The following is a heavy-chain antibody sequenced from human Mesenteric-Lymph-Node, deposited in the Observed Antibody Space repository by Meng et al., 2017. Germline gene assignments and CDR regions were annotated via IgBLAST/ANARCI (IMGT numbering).Heavy chain of an antibody. J-gene: IGHJ4*01. D-gene: IGHD3-3*01. CDR3: AKDRKGTIFGVDFDD. CDR1: GFTFSSYA. Sequence: GESLKISCAASGFTFSSYAMSWVRQAPGKGLEWVSAISGSGGSTYYADSVKGRFTISRDNSKNTLYLQMNSLRAEDTAVYYCAKDRKGTIFGVDFDDWGQGTLVTVSS. CDR2: ISGSGGST. V-gene: IGHV3-23*01.